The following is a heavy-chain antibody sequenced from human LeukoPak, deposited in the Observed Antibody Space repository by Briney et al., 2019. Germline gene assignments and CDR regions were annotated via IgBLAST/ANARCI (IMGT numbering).Heavy chain of an antibody. CDR3: ARYFSGTSFHFDY. Sequence: ASVTVSCKASGYTFTVYYMHWVRQAPGQGLEWMGWINPNSGGTNHAQKFQGRVTMTRDTSISTAYMELSRLRSDDTAVYYCARYFSGTSFHFDYWGQGTLVTVSS. V-gene: IGHV1-2*02. CDR1: GYTFTVYY. D-gene: IGHD2-2*01. J-gene: IGHJ4*02. CDR2: INPNSGGT.